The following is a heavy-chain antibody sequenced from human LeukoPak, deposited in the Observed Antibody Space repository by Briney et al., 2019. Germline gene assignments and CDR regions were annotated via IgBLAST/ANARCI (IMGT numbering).Heavy chain of an antibody. CDR3: ARAWDYGAFWFDP. V-gene: IGHV4-39*07. CDR1: GGSISSSSYY. D-gene: IGHD4-17*01. CDR2: IYYSGST. Sequence: SETLSLTCTVSGGSISSSSYYWGWIRQPPRKGLEWIGSIYYSGSTYYNPSLKSRVTISVDTSKNQFSLKLSSVTAADTAVYYCARAWDYGAFWFDPWGQGTLVTVSS. J-gene: IGHJ5*02.